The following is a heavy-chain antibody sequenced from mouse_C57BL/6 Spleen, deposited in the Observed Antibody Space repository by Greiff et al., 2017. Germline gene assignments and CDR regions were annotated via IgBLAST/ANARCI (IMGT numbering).Heavy chain of an antibody. D-gene: IGHD1-1*01. CDR1: GYTFTSYW. J-gene: IGHJ1*03. CDR2: IHPNSGST. CDR3: ARSGYYGSRHWYVDV. Sequence: QVQLQQPGAELVKPGASVKLSCKASGYTFTSYWMHWVKQRPGQGLEWIGMIHPNSGSTNYNEKFKSKATLTVDKSSSTAYMQLSSLTSEDSAVYYCARSGYYGSRHWYVDVWGTGTTVTVSS. V-gene: IGHV1-64*01.